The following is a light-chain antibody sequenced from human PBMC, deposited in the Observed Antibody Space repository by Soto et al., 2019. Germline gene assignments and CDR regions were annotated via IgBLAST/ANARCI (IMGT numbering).Light chain of an antibody. V-gene: IGLV2-14*03. CDR1: SSDVGGYNY. CDR3: SSYTSSSTVV. CDR2: DVS. J-gene: IGLJ3*02. Sequence: QSVLTQPASVSGSPGQSITISCTGTSSDVGGYNYVSWYQQHPGKAPKLMIYDVSYRTSGVSNRFSGSKSGNTASLTISGLQADDEADYYCSSYTSSSTVVFGGGTKLTVL.